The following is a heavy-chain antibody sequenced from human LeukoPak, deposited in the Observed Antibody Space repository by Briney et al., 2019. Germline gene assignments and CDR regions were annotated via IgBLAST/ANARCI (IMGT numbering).Heavy chain of an antibody. CDR3: ARVPDDFWSGSSYYYYYMDV. Sequence: ASVKVSCKASGYTFTSYGISWVRQAPGYGLEWMGWISAYNGNTNYAQKLQGRVTMTTDTSTSTAYMELRSLRSDDTAVYYCARVPDDFWSGSSYYYYYMDVWGKGTTVTVSS. J-gene: IGHJ6*03. V-gene: IGHV1-18*01. D-gene: IGHD3-3*01. CDR1: GYTFTSYG. CDR2: ISAYNGNT.